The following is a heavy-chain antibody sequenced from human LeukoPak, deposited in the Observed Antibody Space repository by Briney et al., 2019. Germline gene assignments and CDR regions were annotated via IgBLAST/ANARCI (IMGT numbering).Heavy chain of an antibody. CDR2: IYYSGST. V-gene: IGHV4-59*01. D-gene: IGHD2-15*01. J-gene: IGHJ5*02. CDR3: ARGVVVVAASWFDP. Sequence: SETLSLTCTVSGGSLSSYYWSWIRQPTGKGLEWIGYIYYSGSTNYNPSLKSRVTISVDTSKNQFSLKLSSVTAADTAVYYCARGVVVVAASWFDPWGQGTLVTVSS. CDR1: GGSLSSYY.